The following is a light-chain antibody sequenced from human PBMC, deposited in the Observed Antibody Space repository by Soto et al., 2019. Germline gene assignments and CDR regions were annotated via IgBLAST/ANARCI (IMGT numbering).Light chain of an antibody. V-gene: IGKV1D-12*01. CDR1: GDIGTF. CDR2: AAS. J-gene: IGKJ5*01. Sequence: DIQMPQSPSSVSASVGDRVIISCRASGDIGTFLAWYQHKPGRGPKLLIYAASNLQSGVPSRFSGSGSGTDFTLTISSLHPEDFATYYCQQANSFPPITFGQGTRLEIK. CDR3: QQANSFPPIT.